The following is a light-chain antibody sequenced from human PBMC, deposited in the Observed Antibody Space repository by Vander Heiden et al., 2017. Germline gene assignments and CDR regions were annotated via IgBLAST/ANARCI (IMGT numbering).Light chain of an antibody. CDR2: VGTGGIVG. CDR3: GADHGSGSNFVYV. Sequence: QPVLTQPPSASPSLGASVTTTCTLSSGYSNYKVDWYQQRPGKGPRFVMRVGTGGIVGSKGDGIPDRFSVLGSGLNRYLTIKNIQEEDESDYHCGADHGSGSNFVYVFGTGTKVTVL. CDR1: SGYSNYK. V-gene: IGLV9-49*01. J-gene: IGLJ1*01.